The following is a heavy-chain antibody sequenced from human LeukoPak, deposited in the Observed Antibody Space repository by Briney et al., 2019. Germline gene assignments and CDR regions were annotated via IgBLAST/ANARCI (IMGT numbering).Heavy chain of an antibody. D-gene: IGHD5-24*01. CDR3: ARVRGGYNTYYYYYYYMDV. V-gene: IGHV3-7*01. CDR1: GFTFSSYW. CDR2: IKQDGSEK. Sequence: GGSLRLSRAASGFTFSSYWMSWVRQAPGKGLEWVANIKQDGSEKYYVDSVKGRFTISRDNAKNSLYLQMNSLRAEDTAVYYCARVRGGYNTYYYYYYYMDVWGKGTTVTVSS. J-gene: IGHJ6*03.